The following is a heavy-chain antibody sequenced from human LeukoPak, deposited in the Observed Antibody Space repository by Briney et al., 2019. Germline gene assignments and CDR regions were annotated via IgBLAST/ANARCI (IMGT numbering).Heavy chain of an antibody. CDR2: ISYDGSSK. V-gene: IGHV3-30-3*01. Sequence: GGSLRLSCAASGFTFSSYAMHWVRQAPGKGLEWVAVISYDGSSKYYADSVKGRFTISRDNSKNTLYLQMNSLRAEDTAVYYCAREVSPDAPSLFDYWGQGTLVTVSS. D-gene: IGHD2-2*01. J-gene: IGHJ4*02. CDR3: AREVSPDAPSLFDY. CDR1: GFTFSSYA.